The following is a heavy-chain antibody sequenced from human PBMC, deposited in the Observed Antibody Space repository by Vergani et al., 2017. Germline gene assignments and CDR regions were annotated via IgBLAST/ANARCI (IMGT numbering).Heavy chain of an antibody. CDR2: ISSSGSTI. Sequence: QVQLVESGGGLVKPGGSLRLSCAASGFTFSDYYMSWIRQAPGKGLEWVSYISSSGSTIYYADAVKGRFTISRDNAKNSLYLQMTSLRAEDTAVYYCARALRNHSSGWYNFDYWGQGTLVTVSS. V-gene: IGHV3-11*01. CDR3: ARALRNHSSGWYNFDY. J-gene: IGHJ4*02. D-gene: IGHD6-19*01. CDR1: GFTFSDYY.